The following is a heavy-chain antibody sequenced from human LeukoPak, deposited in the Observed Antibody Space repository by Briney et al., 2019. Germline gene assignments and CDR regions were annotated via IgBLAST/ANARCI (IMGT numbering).Heavy chain of an antibody. Sequence: GGSLRLSCAASGFTFSSYSMNWVRQAPGKGLEWVSSISSSSSYIYYADSVKGRFTISRDNAKNSLYLQMNSLRAEDTAVYYCVRDPTFGNYGRSFDYWGQGTMVTVSS. CDR1: GFTFSSYS. CDR3: VRDPTFGNYGRSFDY. CDR2: ISSSSSYI. D-gene: IGHD4-11*01. J-gene: IGHJ4*02. V-gene: IGHV3-21*01.